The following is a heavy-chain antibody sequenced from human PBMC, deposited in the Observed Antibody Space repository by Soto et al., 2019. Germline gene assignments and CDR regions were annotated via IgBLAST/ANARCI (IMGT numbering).Heavy chain of an antibody. D-gene: IGHD6-13*01. CDR2: IYYSGST. V-gene: IGHV4-30-4*01. Sequence: SETLALTCTVSGGSISSGDYYWSWIRQPPGKGLEWIGYIYYSGSTYYNPSLKSRVTISVDTSKNQFSLKLSSVTAADTAVYYCARDSPSIAAAGTPYYYGMDVWGQGTTVTAP. CDR1: GGSISSGDYY. CDR3: ARDSPSIAAAGTPYYYGMDV. J-gene: IGHJ6*02.